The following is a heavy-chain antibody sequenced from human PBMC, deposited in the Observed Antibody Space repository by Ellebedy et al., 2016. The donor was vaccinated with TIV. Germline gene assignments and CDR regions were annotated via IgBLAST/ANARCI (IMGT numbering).Heavy chain of an antibody. V-gene: IGHV3-21*01. CDR3: ARGLTMVRGGDLFDY. J-gene: IGHJ4*02. Sequence: GESLKISXAASGFTFSSYSMNWVRQAPGKGLEWVSSISSSSSYIYYADSVKGRFTISRDNAKNSLYLQMNSLRAEDTAVYYCARGLTMVRGGDLFDYWGQGTLVTVSS. CDR1: GFTFSSYS. CDR2: ISSSSSYI. D-gene: IGHD3-10*01.